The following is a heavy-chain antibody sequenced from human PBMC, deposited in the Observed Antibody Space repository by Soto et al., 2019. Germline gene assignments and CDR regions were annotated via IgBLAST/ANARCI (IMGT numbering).Heavy chain of an antibody. Sequence: QVQLVQSGAEVKKPGSSVKVSCKASGGTFSSYAISWVRQAPGQGLEWMGGIIPIFGTANYAQKFQGRVTITADKSTSTAYMELSSLRSEDTAVYYCARYDDILTGYYRNWFDPWGQGTLVTVSS. CDR1: GGTFSSYA. D-gene: IGHD3-9*01. J-gene: IGHJ5*02. V-gene: IGHV1-69*06. CDR3: ARYDDILTGYYRNWFDP. CDR2: IIPIFGTA.